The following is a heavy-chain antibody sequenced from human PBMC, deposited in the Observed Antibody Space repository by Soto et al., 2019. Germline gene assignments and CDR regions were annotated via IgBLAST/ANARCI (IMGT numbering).Heavy chain of an antibody. D-gene: IGHD4-17*01. Sequence: VGSLRLSCAASGFTFTSYAVNWVHQAPWKGLEWVSSISGTSSYIYYADSVKGRFTISRDNAKNLMYLQMHSLRAEDTALYYCARDALDFGDYDYAFDIWGQGTMVTVSS. J-gene: IGHJ3*02. V-gene: IGHV3-21*01. CDR2: ISGTSSYI. CDR1: GFTFTSYA. CDR3: ARDALDFGDYDYAFDI.